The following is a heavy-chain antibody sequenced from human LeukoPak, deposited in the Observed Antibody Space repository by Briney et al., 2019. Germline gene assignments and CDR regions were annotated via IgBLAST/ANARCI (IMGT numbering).Heavy chain of an antibody. D-gene: IGHD2-15*01. J-gene: IGHJ5*02. V-gene: IGHV1-24*01. Sequence: GASVKVSCKVSGYTLTELSMHWVRQAPGKGLEWMGGFDPEDGETIYAQKFQGRVTMTEDTSTDTAYMELSSLRSEDTAVYYCATFRYCSGGSCYTSGFDPWGQGTLVPVSS. CDR1: GYTLTELS. CDR3: ATFRYCSGGSCYTSGFDP. CDR2: FDPEDGET.